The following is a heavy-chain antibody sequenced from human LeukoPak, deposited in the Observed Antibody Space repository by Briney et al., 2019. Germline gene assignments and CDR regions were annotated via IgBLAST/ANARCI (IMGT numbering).Heavy chain of an antibody. CDR2: IYSSGST. CDR1: GFTVSSNY. Sequence: PGGSLRLSCAASGFTVSSNYMSWVRQAPGKGLEWVSVIYSSGSTYYADSVKGRFTISRDNSKNTLYLQMNSLRAEDTAVYYCARDFTGDTFGGVIAPDYWGQGTLVTVSS. J-gene: IGHJ4*02. V-gene: IGHV3-53*01. D-gene: IGHD3-16*02. CDR3: ARDFTGDTFGGVIAPDY.